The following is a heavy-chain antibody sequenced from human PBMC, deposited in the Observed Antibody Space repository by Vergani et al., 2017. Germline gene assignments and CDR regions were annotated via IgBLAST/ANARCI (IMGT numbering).Heavy chain of an antibody. J-gene: IGHJ4*02. CDR1: GFTFSSYG. Sequence: QVQLVESGGGVVQPGGSLRLSCAASGFTFSSYGMHWVRQAPGKGLEWVAFIRYDGSNKYYADSVKGRFTISRDNSKNTLYLQMNSLRAEDTAVYYCAKGTHYYGSGSYYYWGQGTLVTVSS. D-gene: IGHD3-10*01. CDR2: IRYDGSNK. CDR3: AKGTHYYGSGSYYY. V-gene: IGHV3-30*02.